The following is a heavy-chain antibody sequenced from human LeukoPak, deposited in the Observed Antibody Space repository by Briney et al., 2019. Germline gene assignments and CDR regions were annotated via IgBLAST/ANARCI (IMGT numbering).Heavy chain of an antibody. CDR1: GDSITRDNYY. J-gene: IGHJ4*02. Sequence: SETLSLTCTVSGDSITRDNYYWGWIRQTPGEGLEWMGSIYHSGSTYYNPSLKSRVSISVDPSKSQFSLKLTSVTAADTAVYYCATHPLLDYWGQGSLVTVSS. CDR2: IYHSGST. CDR3: ATHPLLDY. D-gene: IGHD3-16*02. V-gene: IGHV4-39*01.